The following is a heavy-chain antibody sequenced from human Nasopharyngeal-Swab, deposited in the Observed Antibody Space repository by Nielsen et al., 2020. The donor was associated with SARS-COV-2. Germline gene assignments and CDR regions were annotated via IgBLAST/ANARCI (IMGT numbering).Heavy chain of an antibody. Sequence: GSLRLSCPVSGGSIDTYYWNWIRQPPGKELEWIGYISYSGATKYNPSLEGRVTISLDTSKNQFFLRLSAVTAADTAVYFCARKYGSGSYIGFDPWGQGTLVTVSS. CDR1: GGSIDTYY. CDR3: ARKYGSGSYIGFDP. J-gene: IGHJ5*02. V-gene: IGHV4-59*01. CDR2: ISYSGAT. D-gene: IGHD3-10*01.